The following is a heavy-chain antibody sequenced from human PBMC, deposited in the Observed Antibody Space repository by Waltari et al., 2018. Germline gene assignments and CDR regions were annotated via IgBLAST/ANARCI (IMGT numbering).Heavy chain of an antibody. Sequence: EVQLVESGGGLIQPGGSLRLSCAAAGSTVSRTYMSWVRQAPGNGLEWVSVICSGGSTYYADSVKGRFTISRDNSKNTLYLQMNSLRAEDTAVYYCARDRDGYNPNWGQGTLVTVSS. J-gene: IGHJ4*02. CDR3: ARDRDGYNPN. CDR2: ICSGGST. V-gene: IGHV3-53*01. D-gene: IGHD5-12*01. CDR1: GSTVSRTY.